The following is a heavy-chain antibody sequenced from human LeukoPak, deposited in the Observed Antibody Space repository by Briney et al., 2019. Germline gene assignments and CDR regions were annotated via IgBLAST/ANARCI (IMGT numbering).Heavy chain of an antibody. V-gene: IGHV5-51*01. CDR3: ARQGIAVDNWFDP. Sequence: GESLKISCKGSGYSFTSYWIGWVRQMPGRGLEWMGIIYPGDSDTRYSPSFQGQVTISADKSISTAYLQWSSLKASDTAMYYCARQGIAVDNWFDPWGQGTLVTVSS. CDR1: GYSFTSYW. CDR2: IYPGDSDT. D-gene: IGHD6-19*01. J-gene: IGHJ5*02.